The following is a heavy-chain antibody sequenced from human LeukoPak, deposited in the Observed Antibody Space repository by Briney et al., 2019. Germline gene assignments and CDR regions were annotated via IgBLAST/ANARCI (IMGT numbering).Heavy chain of an antibody. J-gene: IGHJ4*02. CDR2: ISWNSGSI. CDR3: AKGKGMTTVTTSDY. V-gene: IGHV3-9*01. CDR1: GFTFDDYA. D-gene: IGHD4-11*01. Sequence: GGSLRLSCAASGFTFDDYAMHWVRQAPGKGLEWVSGISWNSGSIGYADSVKGRLTISRDNAKNSLYLQMNSLRAEDTALYYCAKGKGMTTVTTSDYWGQGTLVTVSS.